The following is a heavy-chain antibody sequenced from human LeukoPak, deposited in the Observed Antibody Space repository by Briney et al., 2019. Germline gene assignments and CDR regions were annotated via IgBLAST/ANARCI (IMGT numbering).Heavy chain of an antibody. CDR3: AGVCLVYIAGAGYEY. J-gene: IGHJ1*01. CDR2: INPSGGST. D-gene: IGHD6-19*01. CDR1: GYTFTSYY. V-gene: IGHV1-46*01. Sequence: ASVKVSXKASGYTFTSYYMHWVRQAPGQGLEWMGIINPSGGSTSYAQKFQGRVTMTRDTSTSTVYMELSSLRSEDTAMYYCAGVCLVYIAGAGYEYWGQGTLVTVSS.